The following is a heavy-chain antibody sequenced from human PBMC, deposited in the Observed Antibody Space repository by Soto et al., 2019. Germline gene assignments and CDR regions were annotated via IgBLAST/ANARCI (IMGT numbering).Heavy chain of an antibody. CDR3: ARDPGSVSYYVSAFDI. Sequence: ASVKLSRKASGYRYTSYYMHWGRHAPGQGLEWMGIINPSGGSTSYAQKFQGRVTMTRDTSTSTVYMELSSLRSEDTAVYYCARDPGSVSYYVSAFDIWGQGTMDTVS. J-gene: IGHJ3*02. V-gene: IGHV1-46*01. CDR1: GYRYTSYY. CDR2: INPSGGST. D-gene: IGHD3-10*01.